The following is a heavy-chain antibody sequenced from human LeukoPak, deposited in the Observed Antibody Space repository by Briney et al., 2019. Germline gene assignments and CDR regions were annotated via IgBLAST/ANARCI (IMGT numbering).Heavy chain of an antibody. V-gene: IGHV4-31*03. CDR2: IYYSGST. CDR3: ARSHKWELPTT. J-gene: IGHJ4*02. Sequence: SQTLSLTCTVSGGSIGSGGYYWSWIRQHPGKGLEWIGYIYYSGSTYYNPSLKSRVSISVDTSKNQFSLKLTSVTAADTAVYYCARSHKWELPTTRGQGTLVTVSS. CDR1: GGSIGSGGYY. D-gene: IGHD1-26*01.